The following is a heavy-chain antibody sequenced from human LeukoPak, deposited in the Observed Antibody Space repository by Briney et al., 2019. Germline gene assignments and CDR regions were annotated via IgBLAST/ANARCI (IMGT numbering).Heavy chain of an antibody. D-gene: IGHD6-19*01. J-gene: IGHJ4*02. CDR3: ARAEYISGWYSHFDY. Sequence: PGGSLRLSCAASGFTFGNYAMSWVRQAPGKGLEWVSTMSGSGGSTFYADSVQGRFTISRDNSKNTLYLQMVSLRVEDTAIYYCARAEYISGWYSHFDYWGQGTLVTVSS. V-gene: IGHV3-23*01. CDR2: MSGSGGST. CDR1: GFTFGNYA.